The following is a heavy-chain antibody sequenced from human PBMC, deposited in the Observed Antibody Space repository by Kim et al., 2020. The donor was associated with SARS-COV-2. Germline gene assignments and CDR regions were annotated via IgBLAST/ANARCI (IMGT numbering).Heavy chain of an antibody. CDR3: ASREWIGSGY. Sequence: TRYYADAVKGRVTIPRDNAKNSLYLQMNSLRDEDKAGYYCASREWIGSGYWGQGTLGTVSS. J-gene: IGHJ4*02. D-gene: IGHD3-3*01. V-gene: IGHV3-48*02. CDR2: TR.